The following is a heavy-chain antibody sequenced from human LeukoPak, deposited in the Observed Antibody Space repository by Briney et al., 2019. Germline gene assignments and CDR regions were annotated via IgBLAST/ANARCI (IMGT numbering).Heavy chain of an antibody. CDR3: AREWLARGGYY. Sequence: PSETPSLTCAVYGGSFSGYYWSWIRQPPGKGLEWIGEINHSGSTNYNPSLESRVTISVDTSKNQFSLKLSSVTAADTAVYYCAREWLARGGYYWGQGTLVTVSS. CDR1: GGSFSGYY. CDR2: INHSGST. J-gene: IGHJ4*02. D-gene: IGHD3-22*01. V-gene: IGHV4-34*01.